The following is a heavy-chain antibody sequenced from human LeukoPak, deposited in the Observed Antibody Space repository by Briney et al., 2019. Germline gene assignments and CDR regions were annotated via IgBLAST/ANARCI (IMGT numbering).Heavy chain of an antibody. CDR2: IRAYNGNT. CDR3: ARVWDDYGMDV. V-gene: IGHV1-18*01. Sequence: ASVKVSCKASGYTFTCYGISWVRQAPGQGLEWMGWIRAYNGNTNYAQKLQGRVTRTTDTSTSTAYMELRSLRSDDTAVYYCARVWDDYGMDVWGQGTTVTVSS. J-gene: IGHJ6*02. D-gene: IGHD1-26*01. CDR1: GYTFTCYG.